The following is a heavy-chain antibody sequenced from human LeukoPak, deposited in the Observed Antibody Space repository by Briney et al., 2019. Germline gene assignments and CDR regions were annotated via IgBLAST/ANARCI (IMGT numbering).Heavy chain of an antibody. CDR2: IIPIFGTA. Sequence: SVKVSCKASGGTFSSYAISWVRQAPGQGLEWMGGIIPIFGTANYAQKFQGRVTITADESTSTAYVELSSLRSEDTAVYYCARGGSYYDSSGLYYFDYWGQGTLVTVFS. CDR3: ARGGSYYDSSGLYYFDY. V-gene: IGHV1-69*13. J-gene: IGHJ4*02. D-gene: IGHD3-22*01. CDR1: GGTFSSYA.